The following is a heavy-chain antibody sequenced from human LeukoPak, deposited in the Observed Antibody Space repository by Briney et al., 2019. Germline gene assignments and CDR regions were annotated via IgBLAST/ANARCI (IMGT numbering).Heavy chain of an antibody. J-gene: IGHJ6*04. V-gene: IGHV3-30*18. CDR3: AELGITMIGGV. D-gene: IGHD3-10*02. CDR1: GFTFSNYG. CDR2: ISYDGIHK. Sequence: GGSLRLSCAASGFTFSNYGIHWVRQAPGKGLEWVAVISYDGIHKFYTESVKGRFTISRDNSKNTLYLQMNSLRVEDAAVYYCAELGITMIGGVWGKGTTVTISS.